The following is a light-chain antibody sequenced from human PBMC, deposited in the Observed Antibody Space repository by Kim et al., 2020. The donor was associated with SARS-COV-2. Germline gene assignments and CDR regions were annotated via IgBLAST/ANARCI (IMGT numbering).Light chain of an antibody. J-gene: IGKJ1*01. Sequence: DIQMTQSPSTLSASVGDRVTITCRASQSISSWLAWYQQKPGKAPKVLIYDASSLESEVPSRFSGSGSGTEFTLTISSLQPDDFATYYCQQYNSYSWTFGQGTKVDIK. CDR3: QQYNSYSWT. CDR1: QSISSW. V-gene: IGKV1-5*01. CDR2: DAS.